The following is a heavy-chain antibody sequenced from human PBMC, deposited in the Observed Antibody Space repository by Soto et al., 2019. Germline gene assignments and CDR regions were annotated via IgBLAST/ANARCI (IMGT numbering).Heavy chain of an antibody. CDR3: AREGGYTAMVKDMFYYYYMDV. CDR2: IKQDGSEK. CDR1: GFTFSSYW. D-gene: IGHD5-18*01. Sequence: GGALRLSCAASGFTFSSYWMSWVRQAPGKGLEWVANIKQDGSEKYYVDSVKGRFTISRDNAKNSLYLQMNSLRAEDTAVYYCAREGGYTAMVKDMFYYYYMDVWGKGTTVTVSS. J-gene: IGHJ6*03. V-gene: IGHV3-7*01.